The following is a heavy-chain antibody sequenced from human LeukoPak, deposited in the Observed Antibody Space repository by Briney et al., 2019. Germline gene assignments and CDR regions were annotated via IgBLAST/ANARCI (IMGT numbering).Heavy chain of an antibody. CDR2: ISTYSGNT. V-gene: IGHV1-18*01. J-gene: IGHJ6*03. D-gene: IGHD1-26*01. CDR1: GYTFTTYS. Sequence: GASVKVSCKASGYTFTTYSISWVRQAPGQGLEWMGWISTYSGNTYYAQNLQGRVTMTTDTSTSTACMELRSLRSDDTAVYYCARDRRIVGATYYYYYMDVWGKGTTVTVSS. CDR3: ARDRRIVGATYYYYYMDV.